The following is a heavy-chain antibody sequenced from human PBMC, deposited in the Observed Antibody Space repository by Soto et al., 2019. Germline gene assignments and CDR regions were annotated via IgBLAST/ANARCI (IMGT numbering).Heavy chain of an antibody. CDR3: AREGQLGY. J-gene: IGHJ4*02. Sequence: ASVKVSCKASGGTFSSYAISWVRQAPGQVFEWMVWISVYIGNTNYAERLQGRVTMTTDTSTSTVYMELKSLRYDDTAVYYCAREGQLGYWGQGTPVTVSS. CDR2: ISVYIGNT. V-gene: IGHV1-18*01. CDR1: GGTFSSYA. D-gene: IGHD6-6*01.